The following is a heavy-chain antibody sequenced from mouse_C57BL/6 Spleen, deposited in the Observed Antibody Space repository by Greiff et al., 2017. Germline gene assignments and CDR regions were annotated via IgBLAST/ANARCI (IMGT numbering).Heavy chain of an antibody. D-gene: IGHD1-1*01. V-gene: IGHV5-4*01. CDR1: GFTFSSYA. Sequence: EVHLVESGGGLVKPGGSLKLSCAASGFTFSSYAMSWVRQTPEKRLEWVATISDGGSYTYYPDNVKGRFTISRDNAKNNLYLQMSHLKSEDTAMYYCARDRDSYYYGSAMDYWGQGTSVTVSS. CDR3: ARDRDSYYYGSAMDY. CDR2: ISDGGSYT. J-gene: IGHJ4*01.